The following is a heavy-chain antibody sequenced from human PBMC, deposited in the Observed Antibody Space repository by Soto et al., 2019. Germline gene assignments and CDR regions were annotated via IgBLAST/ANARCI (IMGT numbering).Heavy chain of an antibody. CDR2: IYYSGST. D-gene: IGHD4-4*01. V-gene: IGHV4-31*03. J-gene: IGHJ6*03. Sequence: SETLSLTCTVSGGSISSGGYYWSWIRQHPGKGLEWIGYIYYSGSTYYNPSLKSRVTISVDTSKNQFSLKLSSVTAADTAVYYCAREGIGLQVSYYYYYMDVWGKGTTVTVSS. CDR1: GGSISSGGYY. CDR3: AREGIGLQVSYYYYYMDV.